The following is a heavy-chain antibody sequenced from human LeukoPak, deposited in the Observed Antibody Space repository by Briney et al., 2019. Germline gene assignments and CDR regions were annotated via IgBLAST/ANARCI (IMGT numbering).Heavy chain of an antibody. CDR1: GFTFSTYW. CDR2: INIDGSST. J-gene: IGHJ6*04. D-gene: IGHD3-10*02. Sequence: GGSLRLSCAASGFTFSTYWMHWVRQAPGRGLMWVSRINIDGSSTNYADSVKGRFTISRDNAKNSLYLQMNSLRAEDTAVYYCAELGITMIGGVWGKGTTVTISS. V-gene: IGHV3-74*01. CDR3: AELGITMIGGV.